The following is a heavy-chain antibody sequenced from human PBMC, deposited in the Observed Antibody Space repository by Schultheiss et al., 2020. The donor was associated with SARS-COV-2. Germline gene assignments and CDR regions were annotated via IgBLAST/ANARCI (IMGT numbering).Heavy chain of an antibody. Sequence: GGSLRLSCAASGFTFSNAWMSWVRQAPGKGLEWVAVISYDGSNKYYADSVKGRFTISRDNSKNTLYLQMNSLRAEDTAVYYCAKGVVSGWTYYFDYWGQGTLVTVSS. J-gene: IGHJ4*02. CDR2: ISYDGSNK. CDR3: AKGVVSGWTYYFDY. D-gene: IGHD6-19*01. V-gene: IGHV3-30*18. CDR1: GFTFSNAW.